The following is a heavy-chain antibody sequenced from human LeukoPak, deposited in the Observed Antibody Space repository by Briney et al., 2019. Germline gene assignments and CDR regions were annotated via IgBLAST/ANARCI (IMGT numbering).Heavy chain of an antibody. CDR2: ISGSGDST. V-gene: IGHV3-23*01. CDR1: GFTFSRYV. Sequence: GGSLRLSCAASGFTFSRYVMSWVRQAPGKGLEWVSAISGSGDSTYYADSVKGRFTISRDNSKTTLHLQMNSLRAEDTAVYYCAKDLTAVAGTHHYWGQGTLVTVSS. J-gene: IGHJ4*02. D-gene: IGHD6-19*01. CDR3: AKDLTAVAGTHHY.